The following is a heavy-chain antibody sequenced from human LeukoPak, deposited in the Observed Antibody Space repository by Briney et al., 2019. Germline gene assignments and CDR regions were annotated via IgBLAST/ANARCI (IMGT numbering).Heavy chain of an antibody. CDR1: EFTFSTYT. CDR3: ARGTNYGDY. J-gene: IGHJ4*02. Sequence: GGSLRLSCAASEFTFSTYTMNWVRQAPGKGLEWVSSITGSSDYIYYADPAKGRFTISRDNAKNSLFLHMSSLRAEDTAVYYCARGTNYGDYWGQGTLVTVSS. D-gene: IGHD1-7*01. CDR2: ITGSSDYI. V-gene: IGHV3-21*01.